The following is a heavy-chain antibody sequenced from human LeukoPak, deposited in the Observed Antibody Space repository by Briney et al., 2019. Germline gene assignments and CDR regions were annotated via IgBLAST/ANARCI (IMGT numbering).Heavy chain of an antibody. CDR2: IYYSGST. CDR1: GGSISSSSYY. Sequence: SETLSLTCTVSGGSISSSSYYWGWIRQPPGKGLGWIGSIYYSGSTYYNPSLKSRVTISVDTSKNQFSLKLSSVTAADTAVYYCARLLWFGELLRYFDYWGQGTLVTVSS. D-gene: IGHD3-10*01. CDR3: ARLLWFGELLRYFDY. V-gene: IGHV4-39*01. J-gene: IGHJ4*02.